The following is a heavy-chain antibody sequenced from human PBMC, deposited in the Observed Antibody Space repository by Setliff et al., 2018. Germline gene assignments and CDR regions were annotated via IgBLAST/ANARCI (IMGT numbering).Heavy chain of an antibody. CDR1: GGSFSGYY. D-gene: IGHD2-15*01. J-gene: IGHJ4*02. CDR3: ARSFSRSEKFLLDY. CDR2: INHSGST. Sequence: PSETLSLTCAVYGGSFSGYYWSWIRQPPGKGLEWIGEINHSGSTNYNPSLKSRVTISMDTSKNQFSLKVPSVTAADTAVYYCARSFSRSEKFLLDYWGQGALVTVSS. V-gene: IGHV4-34*01.